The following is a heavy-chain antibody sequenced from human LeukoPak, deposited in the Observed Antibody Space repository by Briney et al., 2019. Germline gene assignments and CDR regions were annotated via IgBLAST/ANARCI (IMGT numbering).Heavy chain of an antibody. CDR1: GYTFNRYG. CDR3: ARDLVGSSTPYDY. V-gene: IGHV7-4-1*02. J-gene: IGHJ4*02. D-gene: IGHD6-6*01. Sequence: ASVKVSCKASGYTFNRYGMNWVRQAPGQGLEWMGWINTNTGNPTYAQGFTGRFVFSLDTSVSTAYLQISSLKAEDTAVYYCARDLVGSSTPYDYWGQGTLVTVSS. CDR2: INTNTGNP.